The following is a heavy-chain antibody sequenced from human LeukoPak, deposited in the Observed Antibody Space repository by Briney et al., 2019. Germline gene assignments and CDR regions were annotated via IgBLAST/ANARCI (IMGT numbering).Heavy chain of an antibody. Sequence: GGSLRLSCAASGFTFSSYDMHWVRQAPGKGLEWVSAIGTAGDTYYPGSVKGRFTISRENAKNSLYLQMNSLRAEDTAVYYCATESPSCGGDCFGYWGQGTLVTVSS. CDR2: IGTAGDT. J-gene: IGHJ4*02. CDR3: ATESPSCGGDCFGY. CDR1: GFTFSSYD. V-gene: IGHV3-13*01. D-gene: IGHD2-21*01.